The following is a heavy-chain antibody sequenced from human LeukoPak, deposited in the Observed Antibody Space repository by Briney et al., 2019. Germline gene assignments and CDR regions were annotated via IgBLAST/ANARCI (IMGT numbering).Heavy chain of an antibody. V-gene: IGHV3-66*02. D-gene: IGHD3-22*01. Sequence: PGGSLRLSXAASAFTVSGNYMSWVRQAPGKGLEWVSVVHSGGSTYYADSVKGRFTISRDSTKNTLFLQMSSLRAEDTAVYYCARLIYDSSGYYYDHWGQGTLVTVSS. CDR2: VHSGGST. CDR3: ARLIYDSSGYYYDH. J-gene: IGHJ5*02. CDR1: AFTVSGNY.